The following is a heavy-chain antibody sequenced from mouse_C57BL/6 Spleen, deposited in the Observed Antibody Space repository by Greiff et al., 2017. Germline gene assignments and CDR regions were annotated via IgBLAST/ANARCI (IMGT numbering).Heavy chain of an antibody. CDR2: ISSGGDYI. J-gene: IGHJ4*01. D-gene: IGHD3-2*02. V-gene: IGHV5-9-1*02. CDR1: GFTFSSYA. CDR3: TRAGQLRPEYYAMDY. Sequence: DVKLVESGAGLVKPGGSLKLSCAASGFTFSSYAMSWVRQTPEKRLEWVAYISSGGDYIYYADTVKGRFTISRDNARNTLYLQMSSLKSEDTAMYYCTRAGQLRPEYYAMDYWGQGTSVTVSS.